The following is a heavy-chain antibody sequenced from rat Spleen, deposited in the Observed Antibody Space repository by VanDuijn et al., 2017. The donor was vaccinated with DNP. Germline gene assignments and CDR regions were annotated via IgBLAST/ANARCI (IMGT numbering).Heavy chain of an antibody. J-gene: IGHJ2*01. V-gene: IGHV1-43*01. Sequence: QVQLQQSGAELAKPGSSVKISCKASGNAFITNYFGWIKQTTGQGLDYIGYIHTGSGGTAYNEKFKGKATLTVDKSSNTAFMQLSSLTPDDSAVYYCAREETYFGYDYFDYWGQGAMVTVSS. CDR1: GNAFITNY. D-gene: IGHD1-6*01. CDR2: IHTGSGGT. CDR3: AREETYFGYDYFDY.